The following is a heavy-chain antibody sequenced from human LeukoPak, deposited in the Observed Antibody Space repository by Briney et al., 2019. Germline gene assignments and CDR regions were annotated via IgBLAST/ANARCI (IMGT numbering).Heavy chain of an antibody. J-gene: IGHJ4*02. V-gene: IGHV4-39*01. CDR1: GGSISSNIYY. Sequence: SEALSLTCIVSGGSISSNIYYWGWICQPPGKGLERIGSIYYSGSTHYSPSLKSRVTISVDTSQNQFSLQLSSVTAADTAVYYCARLFGHSYGLVDYWGQGTLVTVSS. CDR3: ARLFGHSYGLVDY. D-gene: IGHD5-18*01. CDR2: IYYSGST.